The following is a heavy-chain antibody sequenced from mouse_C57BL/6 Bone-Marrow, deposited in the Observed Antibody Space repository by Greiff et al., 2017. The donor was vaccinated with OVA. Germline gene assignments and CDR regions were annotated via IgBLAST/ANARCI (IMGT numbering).Heavy chain of an antibody. CDR2: ISSGGSYT. CDR1: GFTFSSYG. J-gene: IGHJ2*01. V-gene: IGHV5-6*01. D-gene: IGHD2-2*01. CDR3: ARQWLRYPYFDY. Sequence: EVQVVESGGDLVKPGGSLKLSCAASGFTFSSYGMSWVRQTPDKRLEWVATISSGGSYTYYQDSVKGRFTISRDKAKNTLYLQMSSLKSEDTAMYYCARQWLRYPYFDYWGQGTTLTVSS.